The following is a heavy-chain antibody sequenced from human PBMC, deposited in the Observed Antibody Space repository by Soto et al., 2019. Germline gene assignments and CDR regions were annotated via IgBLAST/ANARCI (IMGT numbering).Heavy chain of an antibody. J-gene: IGHJ5*02. CDR1: GFTFSSYS. Sequence: GGSLRLSCAASGFTFSSYSMNWVRQAPGKGLEWVSSISSSSSYIYYADSVKGRFTISRDNAKNSLYLQMNSLRAEDTAVYYCARVVRYCSSTSCYNWFDPWGQGTLVTVSS. CDR3: ARVVRYCSSTSCYNWFDP. V-gene: IGHV3-21*01. D-gene: IGHD2-2*01. CDR2: ISSSSSYI.